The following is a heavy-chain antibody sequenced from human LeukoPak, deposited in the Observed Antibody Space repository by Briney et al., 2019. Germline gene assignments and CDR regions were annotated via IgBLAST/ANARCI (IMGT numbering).Heavy chain of an antibody. V-gene: IGHV1-18*01. CDR3: ARRPGYDRRLSSLDL. Sequence: ASVKVSCKASGYTFTGYGISWVRQAPGQGLEWMGWISPYNGDTNYAQKLQGRVTVTMDTSTTPVYMELGSLTSDDTAMYYCARRPGYDRRLSSLDLWGQGTLVTVSS. J-gene: IGHJ4*02. D-gene: IGHD5-12*01. CDR1: GYTFTGYG. CDR2: ISPYNGDT.